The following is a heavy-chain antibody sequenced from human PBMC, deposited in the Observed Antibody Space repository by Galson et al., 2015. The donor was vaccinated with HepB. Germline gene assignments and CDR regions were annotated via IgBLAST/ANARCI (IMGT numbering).Heavy chain of an antibody. CDR1: GFTFSSYA. CDR3: ARDFHGGDYRDNWFDP. V-gene: IGHV3-30*04. CDR2: ISYDGSNK. Sequence: SLRLSCAASGFTFSSYAMHWVRQAPGKGLEWVAVISYDGSNKYYADSVKGRFTISRDNSKNTLYLQMNSLRAEDTAVYYCARDFHGGDYRDNWFDPWGQGTLVTVSS. D-gene: IGHD4-17*01. J-gene: IGHJ5*02.